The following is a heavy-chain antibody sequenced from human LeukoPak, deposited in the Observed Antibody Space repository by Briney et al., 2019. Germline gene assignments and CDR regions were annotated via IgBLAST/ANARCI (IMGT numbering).Heavy chain of an antibody. CDR1: GGSISSSSYY. CDR2: IYYSGST. CDR3: AREVAVACTGENYFDY. D-gene: IGHD6-19*01. J-gene: IGHJ4*02. Sequence: SETLSLTCTVSGGSISSSSYYWGWIRQPPGKGLEWIGSIYYSGSTYYNPSLKSRVTISVDTSKNQFSLKLSSVTAADTAVYYCAREVAVACTGENYFDYWGQGTLVTVSS. V-gene: IGHV4-39*07.